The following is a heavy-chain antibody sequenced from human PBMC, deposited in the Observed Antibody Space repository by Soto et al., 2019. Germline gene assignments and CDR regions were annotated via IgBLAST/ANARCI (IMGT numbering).Heavy chain of an antibody. V-gene: IGHV1-3*01. Sequence: ASVKVSCKGAGYTFTSYAMHWGRQAPGQRLEWMGWINAGNGNTKYSQKFQGRVTITRDTSASTAYMELSSLRSEDTAVYYCASSYIAAAPYGMDVWGQGTTVTVSS. CDR1: GYTFTSYA. CDR2: INAGNGNT. D-gene: IGHD6-13*01. J-gene: IGHJ6*02. CDR3: ASSYIAAAPYGMDV.